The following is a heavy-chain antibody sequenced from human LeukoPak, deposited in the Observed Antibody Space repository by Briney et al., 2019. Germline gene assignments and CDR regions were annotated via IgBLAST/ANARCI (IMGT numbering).Heavy chain of an antibody. V-gene: IGHV4-59*01. J-gene: IGHJ4*02. D-gene: IGHD3-16*01. CDR3: ARDGGMSGSH. CDR2: ISYTGTT. Sequence: PSETLSLTCTVSGDSISGYHCSWIRQPPGKGLEWIGYISYTGTTTYNSSLKNRVTISADTSKNQFSLKVTSMTAADTAVYYCARDGGMSGSHWGRGTLVTVSS. CDR1: GDSISGYH.